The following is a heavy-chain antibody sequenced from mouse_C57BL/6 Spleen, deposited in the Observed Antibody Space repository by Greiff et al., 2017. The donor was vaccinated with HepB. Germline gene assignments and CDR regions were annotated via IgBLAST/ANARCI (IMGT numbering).Heavy chain of an antibody. Sequence: EVQLQQSGGGLVKPGGSLKLSCAASGFTFSDYGMHWVRQAPEKGLEWVAYISSGSSTIYYADTVKGRFTISRDNAKNTLFLQMTSLRSEDTAMYYCASGEYGNYGFAYWGQGTLVTVSA. D-gene: IGHD2-1*01. J-gene: IGHJ3*01. CDR2: ISSGSSTI. CDR3: ASGEYGNYGFAY. CDR1: GFTFSDYG. V-gene: IGHV5-17*01.